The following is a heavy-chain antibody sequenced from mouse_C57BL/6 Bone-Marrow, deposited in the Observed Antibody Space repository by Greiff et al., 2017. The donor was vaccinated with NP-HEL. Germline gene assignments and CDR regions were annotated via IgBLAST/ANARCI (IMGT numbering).Heavy chain of an antibody. J-gene: IGHJ3*01. V-gene: IGHV1-55*01. CDR1: GYTFTSYW. Sequence: QVQLKQPGAELVKPGASVKMSCKASGYTFTSYWITWVKQRPGQGLEWIGDIYPGSGSTNYNEKFKSKATLTVDTSSSTAYMQLSSLTSEDSAVYYCAREGSSMVTTPFAYWGQGTLVTVSA. D-gene: IGHD2-2*01. CDR3: AREGSSMVTTPFAY. CDR2: IYPGSGST.